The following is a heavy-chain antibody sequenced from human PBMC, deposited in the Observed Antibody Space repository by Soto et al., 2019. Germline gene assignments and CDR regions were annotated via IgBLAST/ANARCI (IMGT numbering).Heavy chain of an antibody. J-gene: IGHJ6*02. V-gene: IGHV1-69*13. D-gene: IGHD1-26*01. CDR2: IIPIFGTA. CDR3: ARGGLCRACGAAPLYGMDV. Sequence: GASVKVSCKASGGTFSSYAISWVRQAPGQGLEWMGGIIPIFGTANYAQKFQGRVTITADESTSTAYMELSSLRSEDTAVYYCARGGLCRACGAAPLYGMDVWGQGTTVTVSS. CDR1: GGTFSSYA.